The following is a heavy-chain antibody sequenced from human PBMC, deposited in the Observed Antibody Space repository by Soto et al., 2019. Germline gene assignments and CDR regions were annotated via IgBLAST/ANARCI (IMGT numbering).Heavy chain of an antibody. Sequence: QVQLAESGGGLVKPGGSLRLSCAASGFTFSDYYMSWIRQAPGKGLEWVSYINSSSSYTNYADSVKGRFTISRDNAKNSLYLQMNSLRAEDTAVYYCARIITAAGGRRYFDLWGRGTLVTVSS. CDR2: INSSSSYT. CDR3: ARIITAAGGRRYFDL. J-gene: IGHJ2*01. D-gene: IGHD6-13*01. V-gene: IGHV3-11*05. CDR1: GFTFSDYY.